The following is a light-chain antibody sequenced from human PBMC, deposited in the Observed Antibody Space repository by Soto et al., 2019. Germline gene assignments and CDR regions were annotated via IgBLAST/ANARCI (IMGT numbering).Light chain of an antibody. J-gene: IGKJ4*01. CDR1: QSVSSNH. CDR2: GAS. CDR3: QRYGSSPLT. Sequence: IVLTQSPGTLSLSPGERATLSCRASQSVSSNHLAWYQQKPGQAPRLLIYGASTRASGIPDRFSGSGSGTDFTLTISRLEPEDLAVYYCQRYGSSPLTFGGGTKADIK. V-gene: IGKV3-20*01.